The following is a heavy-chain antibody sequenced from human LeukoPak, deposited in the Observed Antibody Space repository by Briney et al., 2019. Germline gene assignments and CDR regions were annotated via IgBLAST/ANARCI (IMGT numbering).Heavy chain of an antibody. J-gene: IGHJ4*02. CDR1: GFTFSRYG. V-gene: IGHV3-23*01. CDR2: ISGSGGST. CDR3: AKDRSYYDSRGPFDY. Sequence: GGSLRLSCAASGFTFSRYGMSWVRQAPGKGLEWVSGISGSGGSTFYADSVKGRFTISRDNSKDTLYLQMNSLKAEDTAVYYCAKDRSYYDSRGPFDYWGQGTLVAVSS. D-gene: IGHD3-22*01.